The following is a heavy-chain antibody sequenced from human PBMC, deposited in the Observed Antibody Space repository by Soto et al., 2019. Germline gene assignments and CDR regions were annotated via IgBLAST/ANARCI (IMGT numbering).Heavy chain of an antibody. CDR3: ARECSGGSCYGIFDL. J-gene: IGHJ3*01. CDR1: GFTFSSYS. Sequence: GGSLRLSCAASGFTFSSYSMNWVRQAPGKGLKWVSYISSTSSTMYYADSVKGRFSISRDNAKNSLYLQMNSLRDEDTAVYYCARECSGGSCYGIFDLWGQGTVVTISS. CDR2: ISSTSSTM. D-gene: IGHD2-15*01. V-gene: IGHV3-48*02.